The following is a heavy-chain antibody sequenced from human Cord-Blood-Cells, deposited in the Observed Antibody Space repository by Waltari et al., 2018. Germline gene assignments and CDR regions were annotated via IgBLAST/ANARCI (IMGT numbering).Heavy chain of an antibody. V-gene: IGHV4-30-4*01. Sequence: SGGSISSGDYYWSWIRQPPGKGLEWIGYIYYSGSTYYNPSLKSRVTISVDTSKNQFSLKLSSVTAADTAVYYCARDSRSSGGSCPDYWGQGTLVTVSS. J-gene: IGHJ4*02. D-gene: IGHD2-15*01. CDR1: GGSISSGDYY. CDR2: IYYSGST. CDR3: ARDSRSSGGSCPDY.